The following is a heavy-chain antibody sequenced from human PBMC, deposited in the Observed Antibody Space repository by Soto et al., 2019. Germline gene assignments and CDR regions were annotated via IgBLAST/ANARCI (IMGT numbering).Heavy chain of an antibody. V-gene: IGHV4-59*01. D-gene: IGHD6-13*01. CDR3: ARASGSSSPWYFDY. Sequence: SETLSLTCTVSGGSISSYYWSWIRQPPGKGLEWIGYIYYSGSTNYNPSLKSRVTISVDTSKNQFSLKLSSVTAADTAVYYCARASGSSSPWYFDYWGQGXLVTVYS. J-gene: IGHJ4*02. CDR1: GGSISSYY. CDR2: IYYSGST.